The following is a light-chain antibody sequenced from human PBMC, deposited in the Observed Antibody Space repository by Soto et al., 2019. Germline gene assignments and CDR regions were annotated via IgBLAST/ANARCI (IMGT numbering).Light chain of an antibody. CDR1: PGIGTD. J-gene: IGKJ1*01. CDR3: LQDYDYPLT. Sequence: AIQMTQSPSSLSASVGDRVTITCRASPGIGTDLGWYQQKPGKAPKLLIYSASSLQSGVPSRFSGSGSGTDFTLTISSLQPEDFATYYCLQDYDYPLTFGQGTKVEIK. V-gene: IGKV1-6*01. CDR2: SAS.